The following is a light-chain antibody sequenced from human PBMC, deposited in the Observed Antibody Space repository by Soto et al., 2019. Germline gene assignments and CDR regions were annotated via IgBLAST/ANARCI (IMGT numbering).Light chain of an antibody. CDR1: QTINSW. CDR2: KAS. V-gene: IGKV1-5*03. Sequence: DIKMTQSPSTLSASVRDRVTITCRASQTINSWLAWYQQRPGKAPRLLIYKASTLESGVPSRFSGSGSGTEFTLTISTLKPDDFATYYCQQYDSIPYTFGQGTKLDIK. CDR3: QQYDSIPYT. J-gene: IGKJ2*01.